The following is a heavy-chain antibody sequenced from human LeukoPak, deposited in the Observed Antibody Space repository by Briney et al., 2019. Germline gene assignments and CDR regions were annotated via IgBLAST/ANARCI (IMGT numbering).Heavy chain of an antibody. CDR3: ARARPYSFPDC. CDR1: GFTFSSYS. D-gene: IGHD6-13*01. V-gene: IGHV3-21*01. CDR2: ISSSGTYI. Sequence: GGSLRLSCTASGFTFSSYSMNWVRQAPGKGLEWVSFISSSGTYIYYADSMKGRFTISRDAAKNSLYLQMNSLRDDDTAVYYCARARPYSFPDCWGQGTLVTVSS. J-gene: IGHJ4*02.